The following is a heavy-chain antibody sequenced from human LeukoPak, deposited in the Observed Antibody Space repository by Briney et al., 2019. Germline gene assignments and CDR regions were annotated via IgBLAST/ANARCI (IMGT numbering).Heavy chain of an antibody. J-gene: IGHJ4*02. D-gene: IGHD1-20*01. V-gene: IGHV4-34*01. CDR1: GGSFSGYY. CDR2: INHSGST. CDR3: ARVGTYNWNDEDY. Sequence: SETLSLTCAVYGGSFSGYYWSWIRQPPGKGLEWIGEINHSGSTNYNPSLKSRVTISVDTSKNQFSLKLSSVTAADTAVYYCARVGTYNWNDEDYWGQGTLVTVSS.